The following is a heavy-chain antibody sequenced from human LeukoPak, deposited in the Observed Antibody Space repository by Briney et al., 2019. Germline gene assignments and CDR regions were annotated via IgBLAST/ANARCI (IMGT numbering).Heavy chain of an antibody. J-gene: IGHJ4*02. CDR1: GGSFSSYY. V-gene: IGHV4-59*01. Sequence: PSETLSLTCTVSGGSFSSYYWSWIRQPAGKGLEWIGYIFYSGSTNYNPSLRSRVTIAVDTSKNQFSLKLGSLTAADTAVYYCSREGDSSSFDYWGQGTLVTVSS. CDR3: SREGDSSSFDY. CDR2: IFYSGST. D-gene: IGHD6-6*01.